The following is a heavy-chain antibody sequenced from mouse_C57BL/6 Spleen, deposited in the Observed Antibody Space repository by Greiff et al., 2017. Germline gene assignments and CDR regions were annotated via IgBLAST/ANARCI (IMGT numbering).Heavy chain of an antibody. CDR3: ARMDDGYDEDAMDY. J-gene: IGHJ4*01. Sequence: VQLQQSGAELVRPGSSVKLSCKASGYTFTSYWMHWVKQRPIQGLEWIGNIDPSDSETHYNQKFKDKATLTVDKSSSPAYMQLSSLTSEDSAVYYCARMDDGYDEDAMDYWGQGTSVTVSS. V-gene: IGHV1-52*01. CDR2: IDPSDSET. CDR1: GYTFTSYW. D-gene: IGHD2-2*01.